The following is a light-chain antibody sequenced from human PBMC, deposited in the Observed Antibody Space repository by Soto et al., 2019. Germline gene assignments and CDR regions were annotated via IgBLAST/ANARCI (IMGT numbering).Light chain of an antibody. Sequence: DSQMTQSPSTLSASVGDRVTITCRASQSISSWLAWYQQKPGKATKLLIYDASSLESGVPSRFSGSGSGTEFTLTISSLQPDDFATYYCQQYNSYSMAFGQGTK. CDR2: DAS. J-gene: IGKJ2*01. CDR1: QSISSW. CDR3: QQYNSYSMA. V-gene: IGKV1-5*01.